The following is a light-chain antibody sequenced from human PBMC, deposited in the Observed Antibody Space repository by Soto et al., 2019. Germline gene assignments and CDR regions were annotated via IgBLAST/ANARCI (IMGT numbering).Light chain of an antibody. CDR2: AVS. CDR1: QGIGTW. V-gene: IGKV1-12*01. Sequence: DIQMTQSPSSVSASVGDSVTITCRASQGIGTWLAWYQQKPGKAPKLLIYAVSSLKSGVPSRFIGSGSGTDFALTISSLQPEDFATYYCQQGHSFPLTFRGGTKVEIK. J-gene: IGKJ4*01. CDR3: QQGHSFPLT.